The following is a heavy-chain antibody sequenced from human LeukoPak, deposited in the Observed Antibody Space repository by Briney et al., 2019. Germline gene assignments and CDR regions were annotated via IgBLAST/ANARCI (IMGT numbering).Heavy chain of an antibody. V-gene: IGHV3-7*01. CDR2: IKQDGSEK. Sequence: GGSLRLSCAASGFTFSSYWMSWVRQALGKGLEWVANIKQDGSEKNYVESVKGRFTISRDNAKNSLYLQTNSLRAEDTAVYYCARAGQEWFGELGFDQWGQGTLVIVSS. CDR1: GFTFSSYW. J-gene: IGHJ4*02. CDR3: ARAGQEWFGELGFDQ. D-gene: IGHD3-10*01.